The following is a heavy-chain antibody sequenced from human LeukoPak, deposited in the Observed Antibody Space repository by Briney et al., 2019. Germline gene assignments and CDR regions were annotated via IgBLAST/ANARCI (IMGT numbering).Heavy chain of an antibody. CDR3: AKDKGRRPVDY. Sequence: GGSLRLSCTASGFSVSGIYMSWVRQAPGKGLEWVSAISGSGGSTYYADSVKGRFTISRDNSKNTLYLQMNSLRAEDTAVYYCAKDKGRRPVDYWGQGTLVTVSS. CDR2: ISGSGGST. V-gene: IGHV3-23*01. J-gene: IGHJ4*02. CDR1: GFSVSGIY.